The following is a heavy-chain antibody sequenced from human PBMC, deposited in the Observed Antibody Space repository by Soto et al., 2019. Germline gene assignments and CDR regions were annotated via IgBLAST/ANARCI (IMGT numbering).Heavy chain of an antibody. CDR2: IWLDGSNK. D-gene: IGHD5-18*01. Sequence: QVQLVESGGGVVQPGRSLRLSCAASGFTFSSYGMHWVRQAPGKGLEWVEVIWLDGSNKYYADSVQGRFTISRDNSKNALYLQMISLRAEDTAVYYCARGLWAFDDWGQGNLVSVSS. V-gene: IGHV3-33*01. CDR1: GFTFSSYG. J-gene: IGHJ5*02. CDR3: ARGLWAFDD.